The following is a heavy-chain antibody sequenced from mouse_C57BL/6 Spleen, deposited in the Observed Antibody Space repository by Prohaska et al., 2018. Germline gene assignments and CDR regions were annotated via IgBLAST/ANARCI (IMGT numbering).Heavy chain of an antibody. J-gene: IGHJ2*01. V-gene: IGHV6-3*01. Sequence: DVKLDPSGGGLVQPGGSMKLSCVASGFTFSNYWMNWVRQSPEKVIEWVAQIRLKSYNYATHYADSVKGRFTISRDDSKSSVYLQMNNLRAEVSGIYYWTAPVVSSDYCGQGTTLTVSS. CDR2: IRLKSYNYAT. D-gene: IGHD1-3*01. CDR1: GFTFSNYW. CDR3: TAPVVSSDY.